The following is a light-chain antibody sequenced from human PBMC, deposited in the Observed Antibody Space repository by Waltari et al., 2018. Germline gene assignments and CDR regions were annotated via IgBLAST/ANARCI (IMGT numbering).Light chain of an antibody. J-gene: IGLJ2*01. Sequence: WNSQRPGQSPGLVIDRHSKRQSRIPERFTGSSSWNTATLAIGGAQAMDEADYYCQAWDTKVCGGGTKLTVL. CDR3: QAWDTKV. CDR2: RHS. V-gene: IGLV3-1*01.